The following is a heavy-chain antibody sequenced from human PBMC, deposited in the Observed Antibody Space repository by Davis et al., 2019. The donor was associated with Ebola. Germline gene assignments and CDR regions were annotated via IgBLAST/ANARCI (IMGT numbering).Heavy chain of an antibody. D-gene: IGHD5-24*01. Sequence: PSETLSLTCAISGDSVSSNTAAWNWIRQSPSRGLEWLGRTYYRSKWHFDSAVSVKSRITINSDTSKNQFSLQLNSVTPEDTAVYYCTKGKDGVNKLFDYWGQGTLVTVSS. CDR3: TKGKDGVNKLFDY. V-gene: IGHV6-1*01. CDR1: GDSVSSNTAA. CDR2: TYYRSKWHF. J-gene: IGHJ4*02.